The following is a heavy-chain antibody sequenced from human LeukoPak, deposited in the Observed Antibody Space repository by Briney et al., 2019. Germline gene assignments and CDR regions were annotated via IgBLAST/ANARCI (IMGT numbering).Heavy chain of an antibody. CDR2: ISYDGSNK. V-gene: IGHV3-30*18. CDR1: GFTFSSYG. D-gene: IGHD1-26*01. CDR3: AKDDSSLGMDV. J-gene: IGHJ6*02. Sequence: GGSLRLSCAASGFTFSSYGMHWVRQAPGKGLEWAAVISYDGSNKYYADSVKGRFTISRDNSKNTLYLQMNSLRAEDTAVYYCAKDDSSLGMDVWGQGTTVTVSS.